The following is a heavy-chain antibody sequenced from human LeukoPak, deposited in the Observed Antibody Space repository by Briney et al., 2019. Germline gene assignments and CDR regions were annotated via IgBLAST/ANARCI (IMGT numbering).Heavy chain of an antibody. CDR1: GFTFSSYW. D-gene: IGHD3-9*01. J-gene: IGHJ3*02. V-gene: IGHV3-7*04. CDR3: ARAFDANPRPRYDAFDI. Sequence: PGGSLRLSCAASGFTFSSYWMSWVRQAPGKGLAWVANIKQDGSEKYYMDSVKGRFTISRDNAKNSLYLQMNSLRVEDTAVYYCARAFDANPRPRYDAFDIWGQGTMVTVSS. CDR2: IKQDGSEK.